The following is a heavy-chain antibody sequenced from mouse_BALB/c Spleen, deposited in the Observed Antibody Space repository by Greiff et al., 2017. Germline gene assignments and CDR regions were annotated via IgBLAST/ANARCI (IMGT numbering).Heavy chain of an antibody. Sequence: VQLKESGPGLVKPSQSLSLTCTVTGYSITSDYAWNWIRQFPGNKLEWMGYISYSGSTSYNPSLKSRISITRDTSKNQFFLQLNSVTTEDTATYYCASMITFAYWGQGTLVTVSA. CDR3: ASMITFAY. CDR1: GYSITSDYA. V-gene: IGHV3-2*02. CDR2: ISYSGST. J-gene: IGHJ3*01. D-gene: IGHD2-4*01.